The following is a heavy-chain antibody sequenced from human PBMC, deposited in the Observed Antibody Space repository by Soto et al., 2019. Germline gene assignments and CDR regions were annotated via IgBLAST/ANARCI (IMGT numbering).Heavy chain of an antibody. V-gene: IGHV4-61*01. CDR3: ARVRYCSSTSCYESWFDP. Sequence: SETLSLTCTVSGGPVSSGSYYWSWIRQPPGKGLEWIGYIYYSGSTNYNPSLKSRVTISVDTSKNQFSLKLSSVTAADTAVYYCARVRYCSSTSCYESWFDPWGQGTLVTVSS. CDR2: IYYSGST. J-gene: IGHJ5*02. D-gene: IGHD2-2*01. CDR1: GGPVSSGSYY.